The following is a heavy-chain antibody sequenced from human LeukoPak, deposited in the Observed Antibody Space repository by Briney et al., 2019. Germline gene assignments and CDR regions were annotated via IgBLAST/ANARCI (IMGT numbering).Heavy chain of an antibody. J-gene: IGHJ6*02. CDR3: ARDRRYYDTSGTVYYDAMDV. D-gene: IGHD3-22*01. V-gene: IGHV4-59*01. Sequence: PSETLSLTCTVSGGSMSSYYWSWIRQPPGKGLEWIGYIYYSGSTNYNPSLKSRVTISVDTSKNHFSLKLSSETAADTAVYYCARDRRYYDTSGTVYYDAMDVWGQGTTVTVSS. CDR2: IYYSGST. CDR1: GGSMSSYY.